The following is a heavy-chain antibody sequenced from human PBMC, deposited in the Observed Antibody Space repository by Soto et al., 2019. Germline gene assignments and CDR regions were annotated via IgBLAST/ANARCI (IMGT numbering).Heavy chain of an antibody. Sequence: SVKVSCKASGGTFSSYAISWVRQAPGQGLEWMGGIIPIFGTANYAQKFQGRVTITADESTSTAYMELSSLRSEDTAVYYCARGSHIVVVPAAGWVDDSSNYKLGATYGMDVWG. CDR1: GGTFSSYA. J-gene: IGHJ6*02. D-gene: IGHD2-2*01. CDR3: ARGSHIVVVPAAGWVDDSSNYKLGATYGMDV. V-gene: IGHV1-69*13. CDR2: IIPIFGTA.